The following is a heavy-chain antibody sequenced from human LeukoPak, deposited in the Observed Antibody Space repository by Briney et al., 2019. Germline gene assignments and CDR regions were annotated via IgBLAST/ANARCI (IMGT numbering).Heavy chain of an antibody. D-gene: IGHD2-2*01. CDR3: ARDLLWDCSSTSCPGGDY. J-gene: IGHJ4*02. CDR1: GGTFSSYT. CDR2: IIPNFGTP. V-gene: IGHV1-69*06. Sequence: GASVKVSCKASGGTFSSYTISWVRQAPGQGLEWMGGIIPNFGTPNYAQKFQGRVTITADKSTSTAYMELSRLRSDDTAVYYCARDLLWDCSSTSCPGGDYWGQGTLVTVSS.